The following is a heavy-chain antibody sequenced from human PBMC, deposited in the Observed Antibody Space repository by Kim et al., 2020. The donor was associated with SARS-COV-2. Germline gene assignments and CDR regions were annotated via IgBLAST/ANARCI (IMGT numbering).Heavy chain of an antibody. D-gene: IGHD6-19*01. J-gene: IGHJ6*02. V-gene: IGHV4-59*01. Sequence: SETLSLTCTVSGGSISSYYWSWIRQPPGKGLEWIGYIYYSGSTNYNPSLKSRVTISVDTSKNQFSLKLSSVTAADTAVYYCASVGYSSGWSGMDVWGQGTTVTVSS. CDR3: ASVGYSSGWSGMDV. CDR2: IYYSGST. CDR1: GGSISSYY.